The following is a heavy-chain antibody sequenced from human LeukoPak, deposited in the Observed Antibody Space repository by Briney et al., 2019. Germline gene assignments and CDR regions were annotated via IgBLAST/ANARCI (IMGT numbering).Heavy chain of an antibody. D-gene: IGHD6-13*01. J-gene: IGHJ4*02. CDR2: INAGNGNT. V-gene: IGHV1-3*01. CDR1: GYTFTSYA. CDR3: ARIPSYSSSWYARKYYFDY. Sequence: ASVKVSCKASGYTFTSYAMHWVRQAPGQRLEWMGWINAGNGNTKYSQKFQGRVTITRDTSASTAYMELSSLRSEDTAVYYCARIPSYSSSWYARKYYFDYWGQGTLVTVSS.